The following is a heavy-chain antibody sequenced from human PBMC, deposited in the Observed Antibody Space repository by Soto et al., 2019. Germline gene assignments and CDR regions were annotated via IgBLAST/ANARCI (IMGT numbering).Heavy chain of an antibody. D-gene: IGHD3-22*01. CDR2: FDPEQGEA. V-gene: IGHV1-24*01. Sequence: QVQLAQSGAEVKKPGASVRVSCRVSGKTLTELAMHWVRQAPGNGLEWMGGFDPEQGEAIYSKTFQGRVTVTEDTSTDSAFLDLSDLRSEDTAVYYCATDGYYDNSGYPDYWGQGTLVLVSA. J-gene: IGHJ4*02. CDR3: ATDGYYDNSGYPDY. CDR1: GKTLTELA.